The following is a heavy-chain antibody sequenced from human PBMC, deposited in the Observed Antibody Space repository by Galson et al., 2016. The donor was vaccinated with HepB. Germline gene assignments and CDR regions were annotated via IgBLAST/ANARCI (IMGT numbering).Heavy chain of an antibody. Sequence: SETLSLTCAVYGGSFSGSYWSWIRQSPGKGLEWIGEVYPGGSPNYSPSLKSRVTISVATSKSQFSLKLRSVTAADTAVYYCAGQPEYSSNNNWFDPWGQGTLVTVSS. D-gene: IGHD2/OR15-2a*01. J-gene: IGHJ5*02. V-gene: IGHV4-34*01. CDR3: AGQPEYSSNNNWFDP. CDR2: VYPGGSP. CDR1: GGSFSGSY.